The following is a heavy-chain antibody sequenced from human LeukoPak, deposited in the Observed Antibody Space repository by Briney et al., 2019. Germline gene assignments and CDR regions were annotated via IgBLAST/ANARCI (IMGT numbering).Heavy chain of an antibody. CDR3: ARMSSGSYYYNWFDS. V-gene: IGHV3-20*01. J-gene: IGHJ5*01. D-gene: IGHD3-10*01. CDR2: INWNGGST. CDR1: GFIFDNYG. Sequence: GGSLRLSCAVSGFIFDNYGMSWVRQVPGKGLEWVSGINWNGGSTDYADSVKGRFTISRDNAKNSLYLQMNSLRVEDTALYHCARMSSGSYYYNWFDSWGRGTLVAVSS.